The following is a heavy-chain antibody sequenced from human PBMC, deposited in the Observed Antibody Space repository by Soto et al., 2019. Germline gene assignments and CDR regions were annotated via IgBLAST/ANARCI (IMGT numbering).Heavy chain of an antibody. J-gene: IGHJ6*02. CDR3: ARRLQLWLDSGYYYGMDV. CDR1: GYSFTSYG. D-gene: IGHD5-18*01. Sequence: GESLKISCKGAGYSFTSYGISWVRQMPGKGLEWMGRIDPSDSYTNYSPSFQGHVTISADKSISTAYLQWSSLKASDTAMYYCARRLQLWLDSGYYYGMDVSGQGTTVTVSS. CDR2: IDPSDSYT. V-gene: IGHV5-10-1*01.